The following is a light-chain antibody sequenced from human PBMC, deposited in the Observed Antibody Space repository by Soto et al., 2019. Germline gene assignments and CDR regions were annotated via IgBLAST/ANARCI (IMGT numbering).Light chain of an antibody. J-gene: IGKJ4*01. V-gene: IGKV3D-15*01. CDR2: GAS. CDR1: HSVDSN. CDR3: QQYDKWPLT. Sequence: EIVMTQSPATLSVSPGEGATLSCRASHSVDSNLAWYQQKPGQAPRLLIFGASTRATGIPTRFSGGGSGTDFTLTISSLQSEDFGLYFCQQYDKWPLTFGGGTKLEIK.